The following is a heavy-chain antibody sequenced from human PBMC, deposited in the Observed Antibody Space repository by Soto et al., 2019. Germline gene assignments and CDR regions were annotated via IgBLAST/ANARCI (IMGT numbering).Heavy chain of an antibody. J-gene: IGHJ6*03. V-gene: IGHV1-69*02. CDR1: GGTFSSYT. CDR2: IIPILGIA. D-gene: IGHD5-12*01. CDR3: ARSGVVATISYYYYYYMDV. Sequence: ASVKVSCKASGGTFSSYTISWVRQAPGQGLEWMGRIIPILGIANYAQKFQGRVTITADKSTSTAYMELSSLRSEDTAVYYCARSGVVATISYYYYYYMDVWGKGTTVTVSS.